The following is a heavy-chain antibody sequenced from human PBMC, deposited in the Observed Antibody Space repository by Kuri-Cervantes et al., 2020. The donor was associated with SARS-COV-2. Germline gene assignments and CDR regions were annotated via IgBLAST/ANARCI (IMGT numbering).Heavy chain of an antibody. D-gene: IGHD5-18*01. CDR1: GFTFSSYG. Sequence: GESLKISCAASGFTFSSYGMHWVRQAPGKGLEWVAVIWYDGSNKYYADSVKGRFTISRDNSKNTLYLQMNSLRAEDTAVYYCARDLSSGLWAFDYWGQGTLVTVSS. CDR3: ARDLSSGLWAFDY. CDR2: IWYDGSNK. J-gene: IGHJ4*02. V-gene: IGHV3-33*08.